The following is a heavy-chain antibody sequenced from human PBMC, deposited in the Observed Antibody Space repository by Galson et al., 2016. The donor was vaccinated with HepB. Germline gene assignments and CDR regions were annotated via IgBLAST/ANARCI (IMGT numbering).Heavy chain of an antibody. J-gene: IGHJ4*02. CDR1: GFSLSNYW. CDR3: ARGGSHCFDF. CDR2: IKSDGIAT. V-gene: IGHV3-74*01. D-gene: IGHD1-26*01. Sequence: SLRLSCAVSGFSLSNYWMHWVRQVPGKGLVWVSRIKSDGIATTYADSVKGRFTISTDNAKSTLYLQMNSLSAEDTAVYYCARGGSHCFDFWGQGTLVTVSS.